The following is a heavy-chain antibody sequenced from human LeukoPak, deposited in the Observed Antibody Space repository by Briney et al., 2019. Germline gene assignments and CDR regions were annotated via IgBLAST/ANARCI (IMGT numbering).Heavy chain of an antibody. CDR3: TVPAAHYDAFDI. Sequence: SVKVSCKASGGTFSSYAISWVRQAPGQGLEWMGGIIPIFGTANYAQKFQGRVTITADESTSTAYMELSSLRSEDTAVYYCTVPAAHYDAFDIWGQGTMATVSS. D-gene: IGHD2-2*01. J-gene: IGHJ3*02. CDR1: GGTFSSYA. V-gene: IGHV1-69*13. CDR2: IIPIFGTA.